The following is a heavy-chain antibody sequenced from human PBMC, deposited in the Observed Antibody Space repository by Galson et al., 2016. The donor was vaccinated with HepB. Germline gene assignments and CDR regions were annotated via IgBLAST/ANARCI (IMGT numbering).Heavy chain of an antibody. CDR1: DGFLTSYY. CDR3: ARSTTYYGMDV. V-gene: IGHV4-34*01. D-gene: IGHD2/OR15-2a*01. J-gene: IGHJ6*02. Sequence: SETLSLTCVVSDGFLTSYYWSWIRQPPGKGLEWIGEINHSGSTKYQSSLKSRVTISVDTSKSEVSLKVSSVTAADSAVYYCARSTTYYGMDVWGQGTTVTVSS. CDR2: INHSGST.